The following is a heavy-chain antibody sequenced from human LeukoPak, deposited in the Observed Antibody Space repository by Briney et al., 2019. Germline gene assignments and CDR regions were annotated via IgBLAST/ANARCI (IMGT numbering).Heavy chain of an antibody. J-gene: IGHJ6*02. CDR3: AFSTLTTGYHGLDV. D-gene: IGHD4-17*01. CDR2: VSGSNTGSGSDT. Sequence: QAGGSLRLSCAASGFGFAGYCTTWVRQAPGKGLEWVSAVSGSNTGSGSDTYYAESVKGRFTISRDNSQNTLHLQMHSLRAEDTAIYYCAFSTLTTGYHGLDVWGPGTTVTVSS. V-gene: IGHV3-23*01. CDR1: GFGFAGYC.